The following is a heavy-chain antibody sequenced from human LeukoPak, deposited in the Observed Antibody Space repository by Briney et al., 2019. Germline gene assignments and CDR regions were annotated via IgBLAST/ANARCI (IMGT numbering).Heavy chain of an antibody. V-gene: IGHV3-30*18. CDR1: GFTFSSYG. CDR3: AKEGLASGIWGSFYGMDV. J-gene: IGHJ6*02. Sequence: QTGGSLRLSCAASGFTFSSYGMHWVRQAPGKGLEWVAVISYDGSNKYYADSVKGRFTISRDNSKNTLYLQMNSLRAEDTAVYYCAKEGLASGIWGSFYGMDVWGQGTTVTVSS. CDR2: ISYDGSNK. D-gene: IGHD3-16*01.